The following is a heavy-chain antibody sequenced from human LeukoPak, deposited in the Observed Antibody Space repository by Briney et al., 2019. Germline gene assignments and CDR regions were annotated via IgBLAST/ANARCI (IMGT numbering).Heavy chain of an antibody. CDR2: IKYDGSEK. J-gene: IGHJ4*02. Sequence: PGGSLRLSCEASGFIFSDYWMTWVRQAPGKGLEWVANIKYDGSEKYCVDSLKGRFTIARDNAKNSLYLEMNSLRAEDTAIYYCARGESSSWYLDYWGQGTLVTVSS. D-gene: IGHD6-13*01. CDR3: ARGESSSWYLDY. CDR1: GFIFSDYW. V-gene: IGHV3-7*01.